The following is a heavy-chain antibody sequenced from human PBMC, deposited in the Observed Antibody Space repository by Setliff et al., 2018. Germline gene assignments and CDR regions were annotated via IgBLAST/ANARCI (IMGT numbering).Heavy chain of an antibody. CDR3: IRDWGGVGATNGFDI. V-gene: IGHV3-74*01. Sequence: GGSLRLSCAASGFTFSNYWMHWVRQGPGKPLVWVSRINGDGSSTTYADSVKGRFTISRDNAKNTVYLQMNSLRVEDTAVYYCIRDWGGVGATNGFDIWGQGTMVTVSS. D-gene: IGHD1-26*01. J-gene: IGHJ3*02. CDR1: GFTFSNYW. CDR2: INGDGSST.